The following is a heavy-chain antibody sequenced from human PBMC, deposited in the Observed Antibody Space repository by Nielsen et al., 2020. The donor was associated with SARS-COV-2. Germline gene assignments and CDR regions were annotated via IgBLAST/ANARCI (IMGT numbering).Heavy chain of an antibody. CDR2: MYAGAST. V-gene: IGHV3-53*04. Sequence: GGSLRLSCAASGFTVNRNYMSWVRQAPGKGLEWVSLMYAGASTFYADSVKGRFTISRHNAENTVYLQMNSLRTDDTAVYYCARGVELPHQPPAMDVWGQGTTVTVS. CDR1: GFTVNRNY. CDR3: ARGVELPHQPPAMDV. D-gene: IGHD2-15*01. J-gene: IGHJ6*02.